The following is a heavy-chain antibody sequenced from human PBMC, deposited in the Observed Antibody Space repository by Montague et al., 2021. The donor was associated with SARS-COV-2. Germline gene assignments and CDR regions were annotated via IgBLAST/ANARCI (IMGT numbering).Heavy chain of an antibody. J-gene: IGHJ4*02. Sequence: SETLSLTCSVSGGSISSSSYYWAWIRQPPGKGLEWIGCIYYRGSTYYNPSLKSRVFISVDTSKNQLSLTLTSVTAADTAVYYCATQEDPSGWIPGPFDFWGQGTLISVSS. D-gene: IGHD6-19*01. V-gene: IGHV4-39*01. CDR1: GGSISSSSYY. CDR3: ATQEDPSGWIPGPFDF. CDR2: IYYRGST.